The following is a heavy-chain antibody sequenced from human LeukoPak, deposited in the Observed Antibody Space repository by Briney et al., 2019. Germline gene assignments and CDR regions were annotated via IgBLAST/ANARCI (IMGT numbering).Heavy chain of an antibody. CDR1: GFTFKNYA. D-gene: IGHD3-22*01. CDR2: ISWNSGSI. Sequence: LRLSCEASGFTFKNYAMSWVRQAPGKGLEWVSGISWNSGSIGYADSVKGRFTISRDNAKNSLYLQMNSLRAEDTALYYCAKDHYYDSSGYSEYWGQGTLVTVSS. CDR3: AKDHYYDSSGYSEY. J-gene: IGHJ4*02. V-gene: IGHV3-9*01.